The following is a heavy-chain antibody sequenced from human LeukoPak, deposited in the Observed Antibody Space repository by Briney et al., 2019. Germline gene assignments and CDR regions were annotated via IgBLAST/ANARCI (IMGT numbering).Heavy chain of an antibody. Sequence: GGSLRLSCAASGFTFSSYAMHWVRQAPGKGLEWVAVISYDGSNKYYADSVKGRFTISRDNSKNTLYLQMNSLRAEDTAVYYCARAASGESALLPRGNYYYYGMDVWGQGTTVTVSS. CDR2: ISYDGSNK. J-gene: IGHJ6*02. V-gene: IGHV3-30-3*01. CDR1: GFTFSSYA. D-gene: IGHD1-14*01. CDR3: ARAASGESALLPRGNYYYYGMDV.